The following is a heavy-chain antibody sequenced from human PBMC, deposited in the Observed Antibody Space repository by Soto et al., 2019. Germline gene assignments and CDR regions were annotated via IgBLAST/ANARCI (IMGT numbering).Heavy chain of an antibody. D-gene: IGHD2-15*01. CDR2: ISSSSSYI. V-gene: IGHV3-21*01. J-gene: IGHJ5*02. Sequence: GGSLRLSCAASGFTFSSYSMNWVRQAPGKGLEWVSSISSSSSYIYYADSVKGRFTISRDNAKNSLYLQMNSLRAEDTAVYYCARARIVFRDWFDPWGQGTLVTVSS. CDR1: GFTFSSYS. CDR3: ARARIVFRDWFDP.